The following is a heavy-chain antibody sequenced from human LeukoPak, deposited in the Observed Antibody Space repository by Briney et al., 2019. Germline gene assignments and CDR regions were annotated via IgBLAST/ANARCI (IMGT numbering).Heavy chain of an antibody. CDR3: ARDREMATGGFDY. Sequence: SVKVSCKAPGGTFISHSLNWVRQAPGQGLEWMGRIIPILGVENYAQNFQGRATITADKSTSTFYMELSSLRFEDTALYYCARDREMATGGFDYWGQGTLVTVSS. V-gene: IGHV1-69*04. CDR2: IIPILGVE. J-gene: IGHJ4*02. D-gene: IGHD5-24*01. CDR1: GGTFISHS.